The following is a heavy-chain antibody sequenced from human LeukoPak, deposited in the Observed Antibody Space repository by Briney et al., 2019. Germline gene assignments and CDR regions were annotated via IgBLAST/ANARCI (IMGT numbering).Heavy chain of an antibody. CDR2: IKQDGSEK. J-gene: IGHJ4*02. CDR1: GFTFSSYA. V-gene: IGHV3-7*01. D-gene: IGHD6-13*01. CDR3: RGYSSGWLYYFDY. Sequence: GRSLRLSCAASGFTFSSYAMSWVRQAPGKGLEWVANIKQDGSEKYYVDSVKGRFTISRDNAKNSLYLQMNSLRAEDTAVYYCRGYSSGWLYYFDYWGQGTLVTVSS.